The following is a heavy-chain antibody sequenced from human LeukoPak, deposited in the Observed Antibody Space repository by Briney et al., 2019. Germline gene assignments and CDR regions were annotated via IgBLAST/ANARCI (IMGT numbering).Heavy chain of an antibody. Sequence: SETLSLTCSVSGGSISGYYWTWVRQPPGKGLEWIGQIHYSGRADYNPSLKSRITMSVDTSRNQISLKLSSVTAADTAIYYCVRFGVNYDMDAWGQGTTVTVSS. J-gene: IGHJ6*02. D-gene: IGHD3-16*01. CDR1: GGSISGYY. CDR2: IHYSGRA. CDR3: VRFGVNYDMDA. V-gene: IGHV4-59*01.